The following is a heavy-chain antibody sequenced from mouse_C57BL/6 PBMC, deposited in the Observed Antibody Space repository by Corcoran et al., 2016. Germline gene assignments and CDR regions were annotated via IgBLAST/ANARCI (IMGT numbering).Heavy chain of an antibody. CDR1: GYTFPTYG. J-gene: IGHJ1*03. V-gene: IGHV9-3*01. Sequence: QNQLVQPRPELKKPRDTVKNSCEASGYTFPTYGVSCVKQLPGKGLKWMGLINTYSGVPTYADDFKRPFAFSLETSASTAYLKINNLKNDDTATYFCARTYAPWYFDVWGTGTTVTVSS. D-gene: IGHD1-1*01. CDR3: ARTYAPWYFDV. CDR2: INTYSGVP.